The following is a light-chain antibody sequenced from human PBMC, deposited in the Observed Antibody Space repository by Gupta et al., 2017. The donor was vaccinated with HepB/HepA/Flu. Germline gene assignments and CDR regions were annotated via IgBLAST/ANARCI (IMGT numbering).Light chain of an antibody. CDR1: SSNIGSNY. Sequence: QSVLTQPPSASGTPGQRVTISCSGSSSNIGSNYVYWYQQLPGTAPKLLIYRNNQRPSGVPDRFSGSKSGTSASLDISGLRSEDEADYYCAAWDDSLSAWVFGGGTKLTVL. CDR3: AAWDDSLSAWV. CDR2: RNN. J-gene: IGLJ3*02. V-gene: IGLV1-47*01.